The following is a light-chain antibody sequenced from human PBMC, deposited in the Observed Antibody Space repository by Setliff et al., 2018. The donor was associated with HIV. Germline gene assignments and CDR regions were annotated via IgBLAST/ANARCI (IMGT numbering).Light chain of an antibody. CDR1: SSDVGHNNY. CDR3: SSYTGTSTFV. Sequence: HSALTQPASVSGSPGQSITISCTGTSSDVGHNNYVSWYQQHPGKAPQLIIFDVTKRPSGVSNRFSGSKSGNTASLTISGLQAEDEGDYYCSSYTGTSTFVFGTGTKVTVL. V-gene: IGLV2-14*03. J-gene: IGLJ1*01. CDR2: DVT.